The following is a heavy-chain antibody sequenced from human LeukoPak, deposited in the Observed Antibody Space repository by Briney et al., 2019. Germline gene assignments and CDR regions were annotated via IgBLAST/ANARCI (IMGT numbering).Heavy chain of an antibody. D-gene: IGHD3-10*01. Sequence: ASVKVSCKASGYTFTGYYMHWVRQAPGQGLEWMGWINPNSGGTNYAQKFQGRVTMTRDTSISTAYMEPSRLRSDDTAVYYCARERVLWFGEYYGMDVWGQGTTVTVSS. CDR2: INPNSGGT. J-gene: IGHJ6*02. CDR1: GYTFTGYY. V-gene: IGHV1-2*02. CDR3: ARERVLWFGEYYGMDV.